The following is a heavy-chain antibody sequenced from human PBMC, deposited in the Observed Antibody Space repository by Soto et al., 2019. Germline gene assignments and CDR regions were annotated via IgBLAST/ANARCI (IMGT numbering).Heavy chain of an antibody. J-gene: IGHJ6*02. D-gene: IGHD6-19*01. CDR2: ISYDGTNK. V-gene: IGHV3-30*18. CDR1: GFIFSDNG. CDR3: AKDGGFSSGWHGRHYYYAMDV. Sequence: PGGSLKRSCVASGFIFSDNGKHGGRQAPGKGLDWMAFISYDGTNKYYADSVKGRFTISRDNSKNTLNLQMNSLRPEDTAVCYCAKDGGFSSGWHGRHYYYAMDVWGQGTTVTVSS.